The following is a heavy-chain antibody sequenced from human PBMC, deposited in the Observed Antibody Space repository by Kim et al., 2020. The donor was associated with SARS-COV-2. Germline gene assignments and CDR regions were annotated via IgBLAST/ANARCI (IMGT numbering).Heavy chain of an antibody. CDR3: ANLRRGAVAGIIGTSNNWFDP. D-gene: IGHD6-19*01. V-gene: IGHV4-39*01. CDR2: IYYSGST. J-gene: IGHJ5*02. CDR1: GGSISSSSYY. Sequence: SETLSLTCTVSGGSISSSSYYWGWIRQPPGKGLEWIGNIYYSGSTYYNPSLKSRVTISVDTSKNQFSLKMSYVTAADTAVYYCANLRRGAVAGIIGTSNNWFDPWGQGTLVTVSS.